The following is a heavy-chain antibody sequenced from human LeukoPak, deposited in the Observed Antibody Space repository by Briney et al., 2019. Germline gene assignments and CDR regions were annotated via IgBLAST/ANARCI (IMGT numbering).Heavy chain of an antibody. CDR2: INPNSGGT. V-gene: IGHV1-2*02. CDR3: ARFGYCSSTSCYVAYYYYGMDV. CDR1: GYTFTGYY. J-gene: IGHJ6*02. Sequence: GASVKVSCKASGYTFTGYYMHWVRQAPGQGLEWMGWINPNSGGTNYAQKFQGRVTMTRDTSISTAYMELSRLRSDDTAVYYCARFGYCSSTSCYVAYYYYGMDVWGQGTTVTVSS. D-gene: IGHD2-2*01.